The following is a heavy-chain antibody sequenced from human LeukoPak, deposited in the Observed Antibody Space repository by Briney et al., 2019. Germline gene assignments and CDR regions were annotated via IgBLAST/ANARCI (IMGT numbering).Heavy chain of an antibody. D-gene: IGHD3-16*01. CDR1: RFTFSRFW. J-gene: IGHJ4*02. V-gene: IGHV3-7*01. CDR2: IKEDGSEK. Sequence: GESLKISCVVSRFTFSRFWMAWVRQAPGKGPEWVAQIKEDGSEKYYMDFVEGRFTISRDNAKNSLCLQMNSLRAEDTAVYYCAKDYGGGYFDYWGQGTLVTVSS. CDR3: AKDYGGGYFDY.